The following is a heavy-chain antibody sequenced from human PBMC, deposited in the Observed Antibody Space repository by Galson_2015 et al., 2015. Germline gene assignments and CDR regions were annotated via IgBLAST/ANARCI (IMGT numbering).Heavy chain of an antibody. CDR2: TSVDNGKT. D-gene: IGHD2-15*01. V-gene: IGHV1-18*01. CDR1: GYTFFYYG. CDR3: ARVDCSGDSCFSASY. J-gene: IGHJ4*02. Sequence: SVKVSCKASGYTFFYYGITWVRQAPGQRLEWMGWTSVDNGKTNYAQKFQGRVTMTTDTSTSTAYMELRGLGSDDTAVYYCARVDCSGDSCFSASYWGQGTLVTVSS.